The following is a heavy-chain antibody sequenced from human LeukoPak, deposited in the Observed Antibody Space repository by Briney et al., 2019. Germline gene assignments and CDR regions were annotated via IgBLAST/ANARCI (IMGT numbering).Heavy chain of an antibody. J-gene: IGHJ5*02. CDR2: INPYSGGT. CDR1: GYTFTGYY. V-gene: IGHV1-2*02. Sequence: ASVKVSCKASGYTFTGYYIHWVRQAPGQGLEWMGWINPYSGGTNYAQKLQGRVTMTTDTSTSTAYMELRSLRSDDTAVYYCARASLVAARPGYWFDPWGQGTLVTVSS. CDR3: ARASLVAARPGYWFDP. D-gene: IGHD6-6*01.